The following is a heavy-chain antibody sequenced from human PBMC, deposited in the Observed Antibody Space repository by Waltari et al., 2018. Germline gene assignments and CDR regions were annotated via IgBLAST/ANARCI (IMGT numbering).Heavy chain of an antibody. J-gene: IGHJ3*02. Sequence: QLQLQESGSGLVKPSQTLSLTCAVSGASVTGDGYSWSWVRQPPGKGLEWIGYMYHNGRTYMNPSLKSRLTMSVDRSTNQLSLGLASVTAADTAVYYCVRVRQRYVYGIDVFDIWGPGTMVTVSS. V-gene: IGHV4-30-2*01. CDR2: MYHNGRT. CDR1: GASVTGDGYS. CDR3: VRVRQRYVYGIDVFDI. D-gene: IGHD5-18*01.